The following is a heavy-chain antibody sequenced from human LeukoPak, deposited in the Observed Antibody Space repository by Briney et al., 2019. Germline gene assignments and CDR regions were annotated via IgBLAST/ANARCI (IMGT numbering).Heavy chain of an antibody. J-gene: IGHJ4*02. Sequence: SETLSLTCTASGASISNYFWTWIRQPPGKGLEWIGDIYHSGSINYNPSLKSRVSISVDKSKNQFSLKLSSVTAADTAVYYCARDSSGYFYLDFWGQGALVTVSS. D-gene: IGHD3-22*01. CDR2: IYHSGSI. CDR1: GASISNYF. V-gene: IGHV4-59*12. CDR3: ARDSSGYFYLDF.